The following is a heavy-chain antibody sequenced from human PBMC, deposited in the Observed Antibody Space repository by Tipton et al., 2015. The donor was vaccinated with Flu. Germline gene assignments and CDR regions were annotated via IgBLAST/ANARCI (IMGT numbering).Heavy chain of an antibody. CDR2: IHNSGRTI. D-gene: IGHD3-10*01. Sequence: SLRLSCAASGFMFSSYEMNWVRQAPGKGLEWVSYIHNSGRTIYYADSVKGRFTISRDNAKNSLYLEMNSLRVEDTAVYYCARAFGNYYGMDLWGQGTTVTVSS. J-gene: IGHJ6*02. V-gene: IGHV3-48*03. CDR3: ARAFGNYYGMDL. CDR1: GFMFSSYE.